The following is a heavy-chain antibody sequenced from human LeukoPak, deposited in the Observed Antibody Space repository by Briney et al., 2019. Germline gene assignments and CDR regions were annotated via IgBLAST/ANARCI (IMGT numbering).Heavy chain of an antibody. Sequence: GGSLRLSCVGSKFTVSDNCMTWVRQAPGKGLEWVSTTSGSGGSTYYADSVKGRFTISRDNSNNTLYLQLDSLKAEDTAVYYCAKPLGVTMLGFDYWGQGTLVTVSS. CDR3: AKPLGVTMLGFDY. D-gene: IGHD3-10*02. CDR2: TSGSGGST. CDR1: KFTVSDNC. J-gene: IGHJ4*02. V-gene: IGHV3-23*01.